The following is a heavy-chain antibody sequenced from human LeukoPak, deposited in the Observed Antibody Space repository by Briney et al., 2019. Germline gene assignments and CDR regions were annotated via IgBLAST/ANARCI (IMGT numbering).Heavy chain of an antibody. Sequence: PGGSLRLSCAASGFTFSSYAMHWVRQAPGKGLEWVAVISYDGSNKYYADSVKGRFTISRDNSKNTLYLQMNSLRAEDTAVYYCASLIGWSYDYFDYWGQGTLVTVSS. V-gene: IGHV3-30-3*01. CDR1: GFTFSSYA. D-gene: IGHD2-15*01. J-gene: IGHJ4*02. CDR3: ASLIGWSYDYFDY. CDR2: ISYDGSNK.